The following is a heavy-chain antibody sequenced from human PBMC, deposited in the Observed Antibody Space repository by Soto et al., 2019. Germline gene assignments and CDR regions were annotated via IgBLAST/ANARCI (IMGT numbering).Heavy chain of an antibody. CDR2: ISYDGSYK. D-gene: IGHD6-19*01. CDR1: GFTFSSYG. V-gene: IGHV3-30*18. CDR3: AKAHSSGWFYFDY. J-gene: IGHJ4*02. Sequence: PGGSLRLSCAASGFTFSSYGMHWVRQAPGKGLEWVAVISYDGSYKNYADSVKGRFTISRDNSKNTLYLQMNSLRAEDTAVFYCAKAHSSGWFYFDYWGQGTLVTVSS.